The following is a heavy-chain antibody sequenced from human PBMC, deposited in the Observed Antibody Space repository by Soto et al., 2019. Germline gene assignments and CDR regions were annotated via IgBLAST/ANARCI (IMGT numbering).Heavy chain of an antibody. V-gene: IGHV4-59*01. J-gene: IGHJ6*03. D-gene: IGHD2-2*01. CDR2: IYYSGST. CDR3: ARVWVVPAANYYYYYMDV. CDR1: GGSISSYY. Sequence: SETLSLTCTVSGGSISSYYLSWIRQHTGKGLEWIGYIYYSGSTNYNPSLKSRVTISVDTSKNQFSLKLSSVTAADTAVYYCARVWVVPAANYYYYYMDVWGKGTTVTVSS.